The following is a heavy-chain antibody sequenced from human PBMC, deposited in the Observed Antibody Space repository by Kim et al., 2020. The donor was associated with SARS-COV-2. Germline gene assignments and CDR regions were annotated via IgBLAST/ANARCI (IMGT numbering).Heavy chain of an antibody. CDR2: ISNTGTTI. Sequence: GGSLRLSCAASGFSFSDYYMSWIRQTPGKGLEWVSYISNTGTTIYYADSVKGRFTISRDNAKNSLYLQMNSLRAEDAAVYYCARDKDDAYRGTTFDYWG. D-gene: IGHD1-1*01. J-gene: IGHJ4*01. CDR1: GFSFSDYY. CDR3: ARDKDDAYRGTTFDY. V-gene: IGHV3-11*01.